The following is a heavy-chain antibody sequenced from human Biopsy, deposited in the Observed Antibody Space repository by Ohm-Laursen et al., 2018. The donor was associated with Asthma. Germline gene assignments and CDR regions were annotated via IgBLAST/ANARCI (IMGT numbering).Heavy chain of an antibody. CDR2: ISKDASTQ. J-gene: IGHJ3*02. Sequence: SLRLSCAASGFSFSNFAIHWVRQAPGKGLEWVGVISKDASTQDYADSVKGRFTIARDNSKNTLDLQMNRLREEDTAVYYCVRDGTDDAFDIWGQGTVVSVSS. CDR1: GFSFSNFA. V-gene: IGHV3-30*01. D-gene: IGHD1-1*01. CDR3: VRDGTDDAFDI.